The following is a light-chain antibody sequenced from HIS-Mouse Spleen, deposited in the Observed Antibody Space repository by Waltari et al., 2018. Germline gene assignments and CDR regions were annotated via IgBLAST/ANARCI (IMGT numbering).Light chain of an antibody. CDR3: CSYAGSSTFVV. CDR2: RNN. CDR1: SSNLGSKY. J-gene: IGLJ2*01. Sequence: QSVLTQPPSASGTPGQRVTISCSGSSSNLGSKYVYWYQQLPGPAPKLLICRNNQRPSGVPDRFSGSKSGNTASLTISGLQAEDEADYYCCSYAGSSTFVVFGGGTKLTVL. V-gene: IGLV1-47*01.